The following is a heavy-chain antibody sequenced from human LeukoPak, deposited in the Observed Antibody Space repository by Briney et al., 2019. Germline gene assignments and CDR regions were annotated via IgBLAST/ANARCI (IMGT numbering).Heavy chain of an antibody. J-gene: IGHJ6*03. Sequence: PGGSLRLSCAASGFTFSSYWMSWVRQAPGKGLEWVANIKQDGSEKYYVDSVKGRFTISRDNAKNSLYLQMNSLRAEDTDVYYCARSTNYYLYDVDVWGKGTTVTV. CDR2: IKQDGSEK. D-gene: IGHD5-24*01. CDR1: GFTFSSYW. V-gene: IGHV3-7*01. CDR3: ARSTNYYLYDVDV.